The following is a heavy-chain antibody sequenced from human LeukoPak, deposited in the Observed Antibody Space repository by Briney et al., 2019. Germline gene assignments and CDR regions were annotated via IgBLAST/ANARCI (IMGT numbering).Heavy chain of an antibody. J-gene: IGHJ4*02. CDR3: ARPLGAYYDYVWGSYPKEDYFDY. Sequence: ASAKVSCKASGYTFTSYAMHWGRQAPGQRLEWMGWISAGNGNTNTSQKFQGRVTITRDTSASTAYMELSSLRSEDTAVYYCARPLGAYYDYVWGSYPKEDYFDYWGQGTLVTVSS. D-gene: IGHD3-16*02. V-gene: IGHV1-3*01. CDR1: GYTFTSYA. CDR2: ISAGNGNT.